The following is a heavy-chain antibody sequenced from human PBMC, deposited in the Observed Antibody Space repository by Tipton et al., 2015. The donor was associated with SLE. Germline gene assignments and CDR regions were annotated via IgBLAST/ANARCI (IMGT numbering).Heavy chain of an antibody. CDR1: GYSISSGYY. CDR2: IHHSGST. J-gene: IGHJ2*01. D-gene: IGHD3-22*01. Sequence: TLSLTCAVSGYSISSGYYWGWIRQPPGKGLEWIGSIHHSGSTYYNPSLKSRVTISVDTSKNQFSLKLSSVTAADTAVYYCASAVVVNNDWYFDLWGRGTLVTVSS. V-gene: IGHV4-38-2*01. CDR3: ASAVVVNNDWYFDL.